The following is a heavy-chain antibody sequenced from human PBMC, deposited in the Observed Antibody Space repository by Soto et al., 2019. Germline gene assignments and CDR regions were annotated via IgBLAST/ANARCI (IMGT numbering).Heavy chain of an antibody. CDR2: ISSSSSVI. Sequence: EVQLVESGGGLVQPGGSLRLSCATSGFILSDCAMNWVRQAPGKGLEWVSYISSSSSVIDYADSVKGRFTVSRDNARNSLYLQMISLRAEDTAVYYCARDLSWGSNWYYCMDVWGKGTTVTVSS. CDR1: GFILSDCA. D-gene: IGHD7-27*01. J-gene: IGHJ6*03. CDR3: ARDLSWGSNWYYCMDV. V-gene: IGHV3-48*01.